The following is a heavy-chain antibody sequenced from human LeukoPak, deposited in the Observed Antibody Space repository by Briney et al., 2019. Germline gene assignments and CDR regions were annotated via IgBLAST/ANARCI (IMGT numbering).Heavy chain of an antibody. Sequence: PGGSLRLSCAASGFTFSTYAMSWVRQAPGKGLEWVSAFGGGGGSSYYADSVQGRFTISRDNSKNTLYLQMNSLRAEDTAVYFCAKADDVVATNFDYWGQGTLVTVSS. CDR3: AKADDVVATNFDY. CDR1: GFTFSTYA. J-gene: IGHJ4*02. V-gene: IGHV3-23*01. D-gene: IGHD5-12*01. CDR2: FGGGGGSS.